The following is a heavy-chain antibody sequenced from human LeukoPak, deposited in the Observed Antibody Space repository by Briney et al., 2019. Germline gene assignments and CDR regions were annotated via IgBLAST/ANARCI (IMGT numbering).Heavy chain of an antibody. CDR3: ARDEGIVVITTYFDY. D-gene: IGHD3-22*01. CDR2: IYHSGST. J-gene: IGHJ4*02. V-gene: IGHV4-39*07. Sequence: PSETLSLTCTVSGGSISSSSYYWGWIRQPPGKGLEWIGSIYHSGSTYYNPSLKSRVTISVDTSKNQFSLKLSSVTAADTAVYYCARDEGIVVITTYFDYWGQGTLVTVSS. CDR1: GGSISSSSYY.